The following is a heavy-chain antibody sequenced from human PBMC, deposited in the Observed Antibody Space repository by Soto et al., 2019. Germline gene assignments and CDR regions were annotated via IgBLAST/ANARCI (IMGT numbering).Heavy chain of an antibody. Sequence: GSLRLSCAASGFTFSNYWMSWVRQAPGKGLEWVANIKPDGSQKWYVDSVKGRFTISRDNAKKSLYLQMNSLRAEDTAVYYCARGDYYDTSGPFSDAFDIWGQGTMVTVSS. V-gene: IGHV3-7*04. J-gene: IGHJ3*02. CDR2: IKPDGSQK. CDR1: GFTFSNYW. CDR3: ARGDYYDTSGPFSDAFDI. D-gene: IGHD3-22*01.